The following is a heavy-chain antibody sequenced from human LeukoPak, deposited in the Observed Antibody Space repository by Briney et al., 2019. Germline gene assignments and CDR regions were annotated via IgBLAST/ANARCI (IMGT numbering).Heavy chain of an antibody. Sequence: PGGSLRLSCAASGFTFSSYAMSWVRQAPGKGLEWVSAISGSGGSTYYADAVKGRFTISRDNSKNPLYLQMNSLRAEDTAVYYCANDFWSGYYQYWGQGTLVTVSS. J-gene: IGHJ4*02. CDR2: ISGSGGST. D-gene: IGHD3-3*01. CDR3: ANDFWSGYYQY. V-gene: IGHV3-23*01. CDR1: GFTFSSYA.